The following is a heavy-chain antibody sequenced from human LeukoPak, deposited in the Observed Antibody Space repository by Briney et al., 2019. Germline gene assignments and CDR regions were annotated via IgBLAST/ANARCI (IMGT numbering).Heavy chain of an antibody. CDR2: IYYSGST. J-gene: IGHJ4*02. Sequence: SETLSLTCTVSGGSISSSSYYWGWIRQPPGKGLEWIGSIYYSGSTYYSPSLKSRVTISVDTSKNQFSLKLSSVTAADTAVYYCARLYIVVVPANNYFDYWGQGTLVTVSS. D-gene: IGHD2-2*01. CDR3: ARLYIVVVPANNYFDY. V-gene: IGHV4-39*01. CDR1: GGSISSSSYY.